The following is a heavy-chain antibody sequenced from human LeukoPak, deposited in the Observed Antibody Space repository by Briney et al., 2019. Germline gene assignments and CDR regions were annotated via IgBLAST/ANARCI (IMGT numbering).Heavy chain of an antibody. CDR3: AKEVNGIIAADY. CDR1: GFTFSSYA. V-gene: IGHV3-23*01. Sequence: PGGSLRLSCAASGFTFSSYAMSCVRQAPGKGLEWVSAISPGSGKTYYADSVKGRFTISRDNFNNTLSLQLNKLRAEDTAVYYCAKEVNGIIAADYWGQGTLVTVSS. CDR2: ISPGSGKT. D-gene: IGHD6-13*01. J-gene: IGHJ4*02.